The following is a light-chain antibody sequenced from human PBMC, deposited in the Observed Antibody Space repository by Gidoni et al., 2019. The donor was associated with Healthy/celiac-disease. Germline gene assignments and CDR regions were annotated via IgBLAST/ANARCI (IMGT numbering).Light chain of an antibody. CDR3: QQYNSYSKT. Sequence: DIQMTPSPSTLSASVGDRVTITSRASQSISSWLAWYQQKPGKAPKLLIYNASSLESGVPSRFSGSGSGTEFTLTISSLQPDDFATYYCQQYNSYSKTFGQGTKVEIK. CDR1: QSISSW. J-gene: IGKJ1*01. V-gene: IGKV1-5*03. CDR2: NAS.